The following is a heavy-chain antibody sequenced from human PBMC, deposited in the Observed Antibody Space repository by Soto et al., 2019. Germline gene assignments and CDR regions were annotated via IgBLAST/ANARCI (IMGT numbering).Heavy chain of an antibody. Sequence: ASVKVSCKASGHTFTSYGFSWVRQAPGQGLEWMGWISANNGDTNYAQKVKGRVTMTTDTSTSTAYMELRSLRSDDTAVYYCARDSEVLITNYYYGMDVWGQGTTVTVSS. D-gene: IGHD3-22*01. CDR2: ISANNGDT. CDR3: ARDSEVLITNYYYGMDV. J-gene: IGHJ6*02. CDR1: GHTFTSYG. V-gene: IGHV1-18*01.